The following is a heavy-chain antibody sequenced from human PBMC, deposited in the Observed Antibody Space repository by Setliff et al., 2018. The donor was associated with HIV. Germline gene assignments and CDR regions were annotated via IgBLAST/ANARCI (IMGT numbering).Heavy chain of an antibody. V-gene: IGHV4-59*01. CDR1: GGSISSYY. J-gene: IGHJ3*02. CDR2: IYYSGST. D-gene: IGHD2-15*01. Sequence: SETLSLTCTVSGGSISSYYWSWIRQPPGKGLEWIGYIYYSGSTNYNPSLKIRVTISVDTSKNQFSLKLSSVTAADTAVYYCARNPCSGGSCPDAFDIWGQGTMVTVSS. CDR3: ARNPCSGGSCPDAFDI.